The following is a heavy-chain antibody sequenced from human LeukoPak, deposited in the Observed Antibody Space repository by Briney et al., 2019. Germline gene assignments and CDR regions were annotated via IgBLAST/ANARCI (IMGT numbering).Heavy chain of an antibody. CDR3: ARVPAFYYGDYWTSSNYFDY. CDR1: GFTFSSYAM. Sequence: PGGSLRLSCAASGFTFSSYAMSWVRQPPGKGLEWLGEIFQSGRTNYNPSLKSRVTISIDKSRNQFSLNLSSVTAADTAVYYCARVPAFYYGDYWTSSNYFDYWGQGTLVTVSS. J-gene: IGHJ4*02. D-gene: IGHD4-17*01. CDR2: IFQSGRT. V-gene: IGHV4-4*02.